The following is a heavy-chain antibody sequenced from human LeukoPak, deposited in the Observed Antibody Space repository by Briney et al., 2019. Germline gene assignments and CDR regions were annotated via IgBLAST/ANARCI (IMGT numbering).Heavy chain of an antibody. CDR2: ISGSATNT. Sequence: GGSLRLSCAASGFTFSTYAMSWVRQAPGKGLEWVSSISGSATNTYYADSVKGRFTISRDKSKNTLDLQMISLRAEDTAVYYCAKARYYDSSGPFDYWGQGTLVTVSP. CDR3: AKARYYDSSGPFDY. CDR1: GFTFSTYA. J-gene: IGHJ4*02. V-gene: IGHV3-23*01. D-gene: IGHD3-22*01.